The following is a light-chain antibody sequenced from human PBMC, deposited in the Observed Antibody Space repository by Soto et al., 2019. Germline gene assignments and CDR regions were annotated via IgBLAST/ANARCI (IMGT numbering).Light chain of an antibody. J-gene: IGKJ4*01. CDR1: QSVSSN. V-gene: IGKV3D-15*01. CDR3: QQYNGWPLT. Sequence: EIVLTQSPGTLSLSPGERVTLSCRASQSVSSNLAWYQQKPGQAPSLLIYDISARATGIPTRFSGSGSGTEFTLTISSLQSEDFAVYYCQQYNGWPLTFGGGTKVDIK. CDR2: DIS.